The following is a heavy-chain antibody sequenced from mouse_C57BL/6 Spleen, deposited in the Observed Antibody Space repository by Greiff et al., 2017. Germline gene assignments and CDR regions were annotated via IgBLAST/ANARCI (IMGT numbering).Heavy chain of an antibody. Sequence: VQLKESGPGLVKPSQSLSLTCSVTGYSITSGYYWNWIRQFPGNKLEWMGYISYDGSNNYNPSLKNRISITRDTSKNQFFLKLNSVTTEDTATYYCAREFFTTVVATNFDYWGQGTTLTVSS. CDR3: AREFFTTVVATNFDY. CDR2: ISYDGSN. J-gene: IGHJ2*01. CDR1: GYSITSGYY. V-gene: IGHV3-6*01. D-gene: IGHD1-1*01.